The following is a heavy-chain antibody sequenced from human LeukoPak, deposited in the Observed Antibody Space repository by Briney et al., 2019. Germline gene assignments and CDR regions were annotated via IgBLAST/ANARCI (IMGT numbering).Heavy chain of an antibody. CDR2: ISNSDGNT. Sequence: GGSLRLSCAASGFTFSSYAMSWVRQAPGKGLEWVSAISNSDGNTYYADSVKGRFTISRDNSKNTLYLQMNSLRAEDTAVYYCAKGPNDSSGYYYYMDVWGKGTTVTVSS. J-gene: IGHJ6*03. D-gene: IGHD3-22*01. V-gene: IGHV3-23*01. CDR3: AKGPNDSSGYYYYMDV. CDR1: GFTFSSYA.